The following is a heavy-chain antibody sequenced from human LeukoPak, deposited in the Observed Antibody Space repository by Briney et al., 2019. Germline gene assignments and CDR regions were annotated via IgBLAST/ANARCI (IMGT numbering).Heavy chain of an antibody. J-gene: IGHJ4*02. Sequence: GASVKVSFKGSGGTFSNYAISWVGPAPGQGLEWMGGIIPIFGTANYAQKFQGRVTITADESTSTAYMELSSLRSDDTAVYYCARGATYGDSSFDYWGQGTLVTVSS. V-gene: IGHV1-69*13. CDR1: GGTFSNYA. CDR2: IIPIFGTA. D-gene: IGHD4-17*01. CDR3: ARGATYGDSSFDY.